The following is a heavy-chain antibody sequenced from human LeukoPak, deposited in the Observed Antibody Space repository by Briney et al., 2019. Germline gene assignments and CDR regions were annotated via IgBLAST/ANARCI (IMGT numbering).Heavy chain of an antibody. CDR3: ARRVGGRYYFDY. D-gene: IGHD2-15*01. J-gene: IGHJ4*02. Sequence: SETLSLTCTVSGGSISSYYWSWIRQPPGKGLEWIGYIYYSGSTNYNPSLKSRVTISVDTSKNQFSLKLSSVTAADTAVYYRARRVGGRYYFDYWGQGTLVTVSS. CDR1: GGSISSYY. CDR2: IYYSGST. V-gene: IGHV4-59*01.